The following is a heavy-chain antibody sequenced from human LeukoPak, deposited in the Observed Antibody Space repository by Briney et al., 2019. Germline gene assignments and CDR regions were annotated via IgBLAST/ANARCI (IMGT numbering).Heavy chain of an antibody. J-gene: IGHJ4*02. D-gene: IGHD3-9*01. V-gene: IGHV4-39*02. CDR1: GVSITGSSYY. CDR3: TRGSYDVLTGRSTLGEY. Sequence: SETLSLTCTISGVSITGSSYYWGGIRQSPGKGLEWLGNVCYSGSTYYNSSLKSRVTISIDTSKNHFSLRLTSVTASDTAVYFCTRGSYDVLTGRSTLGEYWGQGTLVAVSS. CDR2: VCYSGST.